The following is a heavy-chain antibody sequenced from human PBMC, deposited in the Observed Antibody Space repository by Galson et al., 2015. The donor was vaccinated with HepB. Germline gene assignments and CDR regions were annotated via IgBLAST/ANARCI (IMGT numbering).Heavy chain of an antibody. V-gene: IGHV3-30*18. CDR2: ISYDGSNK. D-gene: IGHD5-12*01. CDR3: AKDTVVATTLFYYGMDV. J-gene: IGHJ6*02. Sequence: SLRLSCAASGFTFSSYGMHWVRQAPGKGLEWVAVISYDGSNKYYADSVKGRFTISRDNSKNTLYLQMNSLRAEDTAVYYCAKDTVVATTLFYYGMDVWGQGTTVTVSS. CDR1: GFTFSSYG.